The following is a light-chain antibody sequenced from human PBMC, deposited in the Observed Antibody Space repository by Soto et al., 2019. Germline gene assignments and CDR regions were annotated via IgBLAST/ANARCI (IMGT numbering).Light chain of an antibody. V-gene: IGKV3-15*01. Sequence: EIVMTQSPATLSVSPGERATLSCRASQSVSSNLAWSQQKPGQAPRLLIFGVSTRATGIPARFSGSGSGTEFTLTVSRLQSEDFAVYDCQQYNNWPPIFTFGPGTNVDIK. CDR1: QSVSSN. CDR2: GVS. J-gene: IGKJ3*01. CDR3: QQYNNWPPIFT.